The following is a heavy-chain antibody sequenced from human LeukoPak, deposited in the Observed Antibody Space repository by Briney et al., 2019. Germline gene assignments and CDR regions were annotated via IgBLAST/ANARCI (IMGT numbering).Heavy chain of an antibody. CDR3: AKDIGSGWPSDAFDI. J-gene: IGHJ3*02. V-gene: IGHV3-9*01. CDR1: GFTFDDYA. Sequence: GGSLRLSCAASGFTFDDYAMHWVRQAPGKGLEWVSGVSWNSGKIDYADSVKGRFTISRDNAKNSLYLQMNSLRAEDTALYYCAKDIGSGWPSDAFDIWGQGTMVTVSS. D-gene: IGHD6-19*01. CDR2: VSWNSGKI.